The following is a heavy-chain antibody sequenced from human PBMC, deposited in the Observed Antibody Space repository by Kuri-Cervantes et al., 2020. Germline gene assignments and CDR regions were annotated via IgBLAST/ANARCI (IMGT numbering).Heavy chain of an antibody. J-gene: IGHJ6*02. CDR3: AKRNQWLIKPRPHTGMDV. CDR1: GFTFSYYY. CDR2: ISGGGSTM. D-gene: IGHD6-19*01. V-gene: IGHV3-11*01. Sequence: GGSLRLSRAASGFTFSYYYMSWIRQAPGKGLEWISYISGGGSTMYYADSVKGRFTISRDNAKNSLYLQMNSLRAEDTAVYYCAKRNQWLIKPRPHTGMDVWGQGTTVTVSS.